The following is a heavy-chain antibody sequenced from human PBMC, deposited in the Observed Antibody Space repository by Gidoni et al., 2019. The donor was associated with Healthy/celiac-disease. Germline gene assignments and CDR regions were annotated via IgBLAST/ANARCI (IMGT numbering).Heavy chain of an antibody. D-gene: IGHD2-8*01. CDR2: ISYDGSNK. V-gene: IGHV3-30-3*01. CDR1: GFTFSSYA. CDR3: ARGRGYCTNGVCPGFY. J-gene: IGHJ4*02. Sequence: QVQLVGSGGGVVQPGRSPRLSFAASGFTFSSYAMPWVRQAPGKGLEWVAVISYDGSNKYYADSVKGRFTISRDNSKNTLYLQMNSLRAEDTAVYYCARGRGYCTNGVCPGFYWGQGTLVTVSS.